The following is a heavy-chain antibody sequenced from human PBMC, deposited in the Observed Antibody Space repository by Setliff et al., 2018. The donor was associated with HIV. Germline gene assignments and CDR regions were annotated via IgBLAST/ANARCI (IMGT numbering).Heavy chain of an antibody. Sequence: ASVKVSCKASGGTFSSYAISWVRQAPGQGLEWMGGIMPIFEITDYAQKFQGRLTITADEPTNTIYMELSGLRSEDTAVYYCAGPRGDEAFDIWGQGTMVTVSS. V-gene: IGHV1-69*13. J-gene: IGHJ3*02. CDR3: AGPRGDEAFDI. CDR1: GGTFSSYA. CDR2: IMPIFEIT. D-gene: IGHD3-10*01.